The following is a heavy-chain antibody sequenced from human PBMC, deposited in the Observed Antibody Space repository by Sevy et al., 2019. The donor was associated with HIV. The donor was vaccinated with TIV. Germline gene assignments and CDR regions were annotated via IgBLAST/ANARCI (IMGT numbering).Heavy chain of an antibody. CDR1: GFIFSNAW. V-gene: IGHV3-15*01. D-gene: IGHD1-26*01. CDR3: GYSEYGYYYDY. J-gene: IGHJ4*02. Sequence: GGSLRLSCGASGFIFSNAWMSWVRQAPGKGLEWVGRIKSKADGGRPDYAEPVKATFTISRDDSINTLYLQMKSLRTDDTAVYYCGYSEYGYYYDYWGQGTLVTVSS. CDR2: IKSKADGGRP.